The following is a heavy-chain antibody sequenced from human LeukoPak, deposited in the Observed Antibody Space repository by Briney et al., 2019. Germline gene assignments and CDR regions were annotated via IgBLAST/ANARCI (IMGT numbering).Heavy chain of an antibody. V-gene: IGHV3-15*01. J-gene: IGHJ4*02. CDR2: IYRSSNGETT. CDR1: GITFSNAW. D-gene: IGHD6-19*01. CDR3: TTYSSGSCPF. Sequence: GGSLRLSCAASGITFSNAWMTWVRQAPGKGLEWVGRIYRSSNGETTDYGAPVKGRFTMSRDDSKNTLYLQTNSLKTEDTAVYYCTTYSSGSCPFWGQGTLVTVSS.